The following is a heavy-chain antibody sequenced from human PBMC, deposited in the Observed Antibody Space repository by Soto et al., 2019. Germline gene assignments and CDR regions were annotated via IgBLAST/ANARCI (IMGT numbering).Heavy chain of an antibody. CDR3: ARYWSYALNY. CDR1: GFTFSSSW. Sequence: GSLTLSCAAYGFTFSSSWMHWVRQPPGKGLVWVSHINSYGTDTNYTDSVKGRFTISRDNPKNPVYLQMNSLRAADKAVYYCARYWSYALNYWGQGSLVTVSS. CDR2: INSYGTDT. D-gene: IGHD3-16*01. V-gene: IGHV3-74*01. J-gene: IGHJ4*02.